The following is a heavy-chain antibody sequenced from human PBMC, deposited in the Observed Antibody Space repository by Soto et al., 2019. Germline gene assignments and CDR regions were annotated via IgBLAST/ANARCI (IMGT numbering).Heavy chain of an antibody. V-gene: IGHV4-30-4*01. CDR1: GGSISSGDYY. Sequence: SETLSLTCTVSGGSISSGDYYWSWIRQPPGKGLEWIGYIYYSGSTYYNPSLKSRVTISVDTSKNQFSLKLSSVTAADTAVYYCARGIAAAGKLNWGQGTLVTVSS. CDR3: ARGIAAAGKLN. J-gene: IGHJ4*02. CDR2: IYYSGST. D-gene: IGHD6-13*01.